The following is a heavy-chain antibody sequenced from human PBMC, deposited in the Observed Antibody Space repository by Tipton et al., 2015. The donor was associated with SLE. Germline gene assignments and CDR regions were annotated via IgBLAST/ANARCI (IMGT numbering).Heavy chain of an antibody. J-gene: IGHJ4*02. CDR3: ARGEAPLGSSYLFDY. CDR1: GGSFSGYY. D-gene: IGHD6-13*01. Sequence: TLSLTCAVYGGSFSGYYWSWIRQPPGKGLEWIGEINHSGSTNYTPSLKSRVTISVDTSKNQFSLKLSSVTAADTAVYYCARGEAPLGSSYLFDYWGQGTLVTVSS. V-gene: IGHV4-34*01. CDR2: INHSGST.